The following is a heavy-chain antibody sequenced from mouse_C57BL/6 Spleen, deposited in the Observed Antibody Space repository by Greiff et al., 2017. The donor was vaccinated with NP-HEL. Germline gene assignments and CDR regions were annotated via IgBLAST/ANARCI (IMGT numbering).Heavy chain of an antibody. CDR1: GYTFTSYW. J-gene: IGHJ2*01. CDR2: IDPSDSYT. V-gene: IGHV1-50*01. D-gene: IGHD1-1*01. CDR3: ARGGYYGSVY. Sequence: VQLQQPGAELVKPGASVKLSCKASGYTFTSYWMQWVKQRPGQGLEWIGEIDPSDSYTNYNQKFKGKATLTVDTSSSTAYMQLSSLTSEDSAVYYCARGGYYGSVYWGQGTTLTVSS.